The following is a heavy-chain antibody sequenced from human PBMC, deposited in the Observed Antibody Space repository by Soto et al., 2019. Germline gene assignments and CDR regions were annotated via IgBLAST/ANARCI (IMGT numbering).Heavy chain of an antibody. CDR1: GYTFTSYY. V-gene: IGHV1-46*01. D-gene: IGHD5-18*01. CDR3: ASYSYAGRGNYYYYYYMDV. CDR2: INPSGGST. Sequence: ASVKVSCKASGYTFTSYYMHWVRQAPGQGLEWMGIINPSGGSTSYAQKFQGRVTMTRDTSTSTVYMELSSLRSEDTAVYYCASYSYAGRGNYYYYYYMDVWGKGTTVTVSS. J-gene: IGHJ6*03.